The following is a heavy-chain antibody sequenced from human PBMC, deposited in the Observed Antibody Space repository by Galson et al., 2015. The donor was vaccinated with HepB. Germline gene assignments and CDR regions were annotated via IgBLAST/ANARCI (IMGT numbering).Heavy chain of an antibody. D-gene: IGHD3-3*02. J-gene: IGHJ4*02. CDR3: CRTLPGIDLDY. CDR2: VRHKARRYTT. CDR1: GFTFSGYY. Sequence: SLRLSCAASGFTFSGYYMEWVRQAPGKGLEWVGPVRHKARRYTTDYVAYVEGRFTIARDESKNYLYLQMDSLKTEDTAVYYCCRTLPGIDLDYWGQGTLGTVPA. V-gene: IGHV3-72*01.